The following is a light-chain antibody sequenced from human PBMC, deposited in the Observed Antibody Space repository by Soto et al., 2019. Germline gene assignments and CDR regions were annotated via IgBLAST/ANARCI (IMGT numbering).Light chain of an antibody. CDR2: DAS. J-gene: IGKJ5*01. CDR1: QSISNY. Sequence: EIVLTQSPSTLSLSPGERATLSCRASQSISNYVAWYQHKPGQAPRLLIYDASDMDTGIPGRFSVSGYGTDFTLTLSSQAPEDFAVYYCQQHSNGPPCTFGQGTRLQIK. CDR3: QQHSNGPPCT. V-gene: IGKV3-11*01.